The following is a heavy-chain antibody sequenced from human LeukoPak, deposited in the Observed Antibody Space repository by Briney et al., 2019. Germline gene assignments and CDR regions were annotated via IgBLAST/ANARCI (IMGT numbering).Heavy chain of an antibody. Sequence: PSETLSLTCTVSGGSISSSSYYWGWIRQPPGKGLEWIGSIYYSGSTYYNPSLKSRVTISVDTSKNQFSLKLSSVTAADTAVYYCAREKGARNKIYDYVWGSYRHDAFDIWSQGTMVTVSS. CDR3: AREKGARNKIYDYVWGSYRHDAFDI. J-gene: IGHJ3*02. V-gene: IGHV4-39*07. CDR1: GGSISSSSYY. CDR2: IYYSGST. D-gene: IGHD3-16*02.